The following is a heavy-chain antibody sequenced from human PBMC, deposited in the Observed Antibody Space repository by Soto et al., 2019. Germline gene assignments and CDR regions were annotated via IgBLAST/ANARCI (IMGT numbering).Heavy chain of an antibody. CDR3: AKGRGGMDV. J-gene: IGHJ6*02. CDR2: ISGSGGST. CDR1: GFTFSSYA. V-gene: IGHV3-23*01. Sequence: DVQLLESGGGLVQPGGSLRLSCAASGFTFSSYAMSWVRQAPGKGLEWVSAISGSGGSTYDADSVKGRFTISRDSAKNTLFLQMNSLRAEDTAVYYCAKGRGGMDVWGQGTTVTVSS. D-gene: IGHD3-16*01.